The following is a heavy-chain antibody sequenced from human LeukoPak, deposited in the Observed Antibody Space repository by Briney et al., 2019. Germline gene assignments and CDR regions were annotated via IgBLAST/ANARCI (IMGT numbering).Heavy chain of an antibody. V-gene: IGHV1-2*06. J-gene: IGHJ4*02. CDR1: GYTFTSYD. Sequence: ASVKVSCKASGYTFTSYDINWVRQATGQGLEWMGRIILNNGATNYAQKFQGRVTLTRDTSISTAYMELSRQTSDDTAVYYCATDGGNHNFDYWGQGTLVTVSS. CDR2: IILNNGAT. CDR3: ATDGGNHNFDY. D-gene: IGHD1-14*01.